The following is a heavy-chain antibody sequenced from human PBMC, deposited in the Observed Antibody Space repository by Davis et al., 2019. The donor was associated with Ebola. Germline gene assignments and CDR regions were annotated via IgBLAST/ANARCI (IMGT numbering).Heavy chain of an antibody. CDR2: IIPIFGTA. CDR3: ARERSPLYSSSKGAGMDV. V-gene: IGHV1-69*06. D-gene: IGHD6-13*01. Sequence: AASVKVSCKASGGTFSSYAISWVRQAPGQGLEWMGRIIPIFGTANYAQKFQGRVTITADKSTSTVYMELSSLRSDDTAVYYCARERSPLYSSSKGAGMDVWGQGTTVTVSS. CDR1: GGTFSSYA. J-gene: IGHJ6*02.